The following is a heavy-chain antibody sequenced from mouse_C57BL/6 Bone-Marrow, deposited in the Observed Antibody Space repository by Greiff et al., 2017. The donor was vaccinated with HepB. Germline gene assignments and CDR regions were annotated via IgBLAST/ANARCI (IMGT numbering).Heavy chain of an antibody. CDR3: ARSGWLLD. CDR2: IHPNSGST. D-gene: IGHD2-3*01. Sequence: QVQLQQPGAELVKPGASVKLSCKASGYTFTSDWMHWVKQRPGQGLEWIGMIHPNSGSTNYNEKFKGKATLTGDKSSSTAYMQLSSLTSEDSAVYYCARSGWLLDWGQGTTLTVSS. CDR1: GYTFTSDW. V-gene: IGHV1-64*01. J-gene: IGHJ2*01.